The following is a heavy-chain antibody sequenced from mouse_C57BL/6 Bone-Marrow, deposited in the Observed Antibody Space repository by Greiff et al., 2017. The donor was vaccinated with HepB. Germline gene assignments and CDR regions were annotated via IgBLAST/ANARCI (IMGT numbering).Heavy chain of an antibody. J-gene: IGHJ2*01. D-gene: IGHD4-1*01. CDR3: ARTGKNY. CDR2: ITHSGET. Sequence: VQRVESGPGLVKPSQSLFLTCSITGFPITSGYYWIWIRQSPGKPLEWMGYITHSGETFYNPSLQSPISITRETSKNQFFLHLNSVTTEDTAMYNCARTGKNYWGQGTTLTDSS. CDR1: GFPITSGYY. V-gene: IGHV12-3*01.